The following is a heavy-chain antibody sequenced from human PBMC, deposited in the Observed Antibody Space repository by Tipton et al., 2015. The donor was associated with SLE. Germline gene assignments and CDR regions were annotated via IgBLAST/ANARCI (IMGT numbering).Heavy chain of an antibody. J-gene: IGHJ3*02. CDR3: AKDRITMVRGVIGFGAFDI. Sequence: SLRLSCAASGFTFSSYGMHWVRQAPGKGLEWVAFIRYDGSKKYYADSVKGRFTISRDNSKNTLYLQMNSLRAEDTAVYYCAKDRITMVRGVIGFGAFDIWGQGTMVTVSS. CDR1: GFTFSSYG. V-gene: IGHV3-30*02. CDR2: IRYDGSKK. D-gene: IGHD3-10*01.